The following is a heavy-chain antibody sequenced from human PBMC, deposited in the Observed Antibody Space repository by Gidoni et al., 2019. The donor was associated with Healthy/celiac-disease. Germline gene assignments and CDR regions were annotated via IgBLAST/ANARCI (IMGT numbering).Heavy chain of an antibody. J-gene: IGHJ4*02. CDR1: GFTFSSYA. CDR3: AKSNNARGFGEFIYY. Sequence: EVQLVEAGGGLVQPGGSLRLSCAASGFTFSSYAMSWVRQAPGKGLVWVSAIRGSGCSTYYADSVKGRFTISRDNSKNTLYLQMNSLRAEDTAVYYCAKSNNARGFGEFIYYWGQGTLVTVSS. V-gene: IGHV3-23*04. D-gene: IGHD3-10*01. CDR2: IRGSGCST.